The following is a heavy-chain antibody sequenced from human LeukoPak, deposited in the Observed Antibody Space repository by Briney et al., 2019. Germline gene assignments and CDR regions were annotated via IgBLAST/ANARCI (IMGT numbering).Heavy chain of an antibody. CDR1: GFTFDDYA. D-gene: IGHD3-22*01. Sequence: GGSLRLSCVASGFTFDDYAMHWVRQAPGKGLEWVAGINWNSVCAVYADSLKGRLTISRDNAKNSLFLQMNSLKTEDTAFYYCAKGARSSSGYTTDWGQGILVTVSS. J-gene: IGHJ4*02. CDR3: AKGARSSSGYTTD. CDR2: INWNSVCA. V-gene: IGHV3-9*01.